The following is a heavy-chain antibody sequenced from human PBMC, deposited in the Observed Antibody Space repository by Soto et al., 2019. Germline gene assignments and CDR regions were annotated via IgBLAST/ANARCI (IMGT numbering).Heavy chain of an antibody. Sequence: PSETLSLTCTVSGGSISSSHWNWIRQPLGKSLEWIGYIHYRGSTNYNPSLKSRLTISVDTSKNQIFLKLNSVTAADTAVYYCATSGIVGREVNTWFDPWGQGTLVTVS. V-gene: IGHV4-59*01. D-gene: IGHD3-22*01. J-gene: IGHJ5*02. CDR1: GGSISSSH. CDR2: IHYRGST. CDR3: ATSGIVGREVNTWFDP.